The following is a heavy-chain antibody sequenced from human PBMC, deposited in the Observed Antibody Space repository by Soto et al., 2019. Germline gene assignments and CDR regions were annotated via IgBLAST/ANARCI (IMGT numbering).Heavy chain of an antibody. D-gene: IGHD2-15*01. CDR2: IKQDGSEK. J-gene: IGHJ1*01. CDR3: ARDLEGYCSGGSCGFH. V-gene: IGHV3-7*01. Sequence: GGSLGLSCAASGFSFSSYWMSWVRQAPGKGLEWVANIKQDGSEKYYVDSVKGRFTISRDNAKNSLYLQMNSLRAEDTAVYYCARDLEGYCSGGSCGFHWGQGTLVTSPQ. CDR1: GFSFSSYW.